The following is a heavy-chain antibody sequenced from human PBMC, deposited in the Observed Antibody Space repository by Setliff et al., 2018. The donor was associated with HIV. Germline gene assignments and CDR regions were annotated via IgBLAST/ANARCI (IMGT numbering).Heavy chain of an antibody. CDR2: IIPISGTA. CDR1: GYTFTSYG. D-gene: IGHD2-2*01. V-gene: IGHV1-69*05. Sequence: SVKVSCKASGYTFTSYGISWVRQAPGQGLEWMGGIIPISGTANYAQKFQGRVTITTDESTSTAYMELSGLRSEDTAVYYCARGEPTILIEPAAFFDHWGQGTLVTVSS. CDR3: ARGEPTILIEPAAFFDH. J-gene: IGHJ4*02.